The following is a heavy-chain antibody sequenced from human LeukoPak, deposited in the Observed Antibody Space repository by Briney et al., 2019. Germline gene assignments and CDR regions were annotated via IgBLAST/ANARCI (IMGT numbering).Heavy chain of an antibody. V-gene: IGHV1-18*01. CDR3: ARDRASLSPRYYFDY. Sequence: ASVKVSCKASGYTFTSYGISWVRQAPGQGLEWMGWISAYNGNTNYAQKLPDRVTMTTDTSTSTAYMELRSLRSDDTAVYYCARDRASLSPRYYFDYWGQGTRVTVSS. D-gene: IGHD5-12*01. J-gene: IGHJ4*02. CDR1: GYTFTSYG. CDR2: ISAYNGNT.